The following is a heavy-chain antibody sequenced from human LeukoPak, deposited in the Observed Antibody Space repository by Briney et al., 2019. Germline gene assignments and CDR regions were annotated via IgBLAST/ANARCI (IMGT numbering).Heavy chain of an antibody. J-gene: IGHJ5*02. V-gene: IGHV1-8*01. Sequence: ASVKVSCKTSGYPFTTYEINWVRQAAGQVVEWMGWVHPNSGNTAYAQKFQGRVTMTRDTSISTAYMELSSLRSDDTAVYFCARGPRNDPWGQGTLVTVSS. CDR3: ARGPRNDP. D-gene: IGHD1-14*01. CDR2: VHPNSGNT. CDR1: GYPFTTYE.